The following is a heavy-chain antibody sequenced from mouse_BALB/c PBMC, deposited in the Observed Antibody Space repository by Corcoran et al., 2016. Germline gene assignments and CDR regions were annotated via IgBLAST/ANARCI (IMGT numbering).Heavy chain of an antibody. CDR3: ARNWEGAWFAY. D-gene: IGHD4-1*01. J-gene: IGHJ3*01. CDR2: ILPGSGST. CDR1: GYTFSSYW. Sequence: QVQLQQSGAELMKPGASVKISCKATGYTFSSYWIEWVKQRPGHGIEWIGEILPGSGSTNYNEKFKGKATFTADTSSNTAYMQLSSLTSEDSAVYYCARNWEGAWFAYWGLGTLVTVSA. V-gene: IGHV1-9*01.